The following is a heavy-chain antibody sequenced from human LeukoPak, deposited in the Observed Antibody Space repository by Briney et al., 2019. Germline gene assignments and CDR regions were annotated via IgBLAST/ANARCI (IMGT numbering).Heavy chain of an antibody. CDR2: ITYDGAFDGGKT. J-gene: IGHJ4*02. Sequence: GGSLRLSCEASGLSLSNYPMHWVRQAPGKGLEWITLITYDGAFDGGKTYYADSVKGRFTISRDNARNSLYLQMDSLRAEDTAVYYCARGVLPGVIHWSLDYWGQGALVTVSS. D-gene: IGHD2-2*02. CDR1: GLSLSNYP. CDR3: ARGVLPGVIHWSLDY. V-gene: IGHV3-30*07.